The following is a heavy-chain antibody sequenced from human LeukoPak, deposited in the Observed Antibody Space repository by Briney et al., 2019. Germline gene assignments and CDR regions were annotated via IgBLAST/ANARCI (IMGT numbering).Heavy chain of an antibody. D-gene: IGHD3-22*01. J-gene: IGHJ3*02. Sequence: GGSLRLSCAASGFTFSSYSMNWVRQAPGRGLEWVSAISGSGVGTYYADSVKGRFTISRDNSKNTLYLQMNSLRAEDTAVYYCAKATDSSGYYYDAFDIWGQGTMVTVSS. CDR1: GFTFSSYS. V-gene: IGHV3-23*01. CDR3: AKATDSSGYYYDAFDI. CDR2: ISGSGVGT.